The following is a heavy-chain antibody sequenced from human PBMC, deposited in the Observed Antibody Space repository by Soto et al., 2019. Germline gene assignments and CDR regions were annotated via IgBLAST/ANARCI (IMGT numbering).Heavy chain of an antibody. CDR1: GVTVIGYA. D-gene: IGHD6-13*01. CDR3: AGGAAIAPAGTIQVWFEP. V-gene: IGHV1-69*01. Sequence: QVQLVQSGAEVKKPGSSVKFSCNASGVTVIGYAISWVRQAPGQGLEWMGGIIPSFGTANYAQKFQGRVTMTAGECTSTAYLELSSLRSEDKAVYYCAGGAAIAPAGTIQVWFEPWCEVTLVTVSS. J-gene: IGHJ5*02. CDR2: IIPSFGTA.